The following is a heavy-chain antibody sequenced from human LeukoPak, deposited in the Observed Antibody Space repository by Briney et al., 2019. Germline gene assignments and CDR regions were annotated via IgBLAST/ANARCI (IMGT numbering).Heavy chain of an antibody. J-gene: IGHJ3*02. CDR2: LYSGGST. CDR3: ARSHRGSNSLSFDI. Sequence: PGGSLRLSCAASGFTVSSSYMSWVRRAPAKGLAWVSVLYSGGSTYYADSVKGRFTISRENSKNTLYLQMNSLRAEDTAVYYCARSHRGSNSLSFDIWGQGTKVTVSS. D-gene: IGHD1-26*01. V-gene: IGHV3-53*01. CDR1: GFTVSSSY.